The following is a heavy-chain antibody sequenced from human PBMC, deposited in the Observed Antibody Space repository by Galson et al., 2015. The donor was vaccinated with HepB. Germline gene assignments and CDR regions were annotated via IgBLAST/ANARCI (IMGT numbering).Heavy chain of an antibody. CDR3: ARDMVVVTATMYHYYYAMDF. V-gene: IGHV3-48*02. CDR2: ISSSSSTI. Sequence: SLRLSCAASGFTFGIYSMNWVRQAPGKGLEWVSYISSSSSTISYADSVKGRFTISRDNAKDSLYLQMNSLRDEDTAVYYCARDMVVVTATMYHYYYAMDFWGQGTTVTVSS. D-gene: IGHD2-21*02. CDR1: GFTFGIYS. J-gene: IGHJ6*02.